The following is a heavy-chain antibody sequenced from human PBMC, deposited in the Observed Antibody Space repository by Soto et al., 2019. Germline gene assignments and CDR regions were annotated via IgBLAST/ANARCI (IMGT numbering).Heavy chain of an antibody. CDR2: IYYSGST. V-gene: IGHV4-61*01. CDR3: ARDPYRSSWYESYGKDV. CDR1: GGSVSSGSYY. Sequence: SETLSLTCTVSGGSVSSGSYYWSWIRQPPGKGLEWIGYIYYSGSTNYNPSLKSRVTISVDTSKNQFSLKLSSVTAADTAVYYCARDPYRSSWYESYGKDVWGQGTTVTVSS. D-gene: IGHD6-13*01. J-gene: IGHJ6*02.